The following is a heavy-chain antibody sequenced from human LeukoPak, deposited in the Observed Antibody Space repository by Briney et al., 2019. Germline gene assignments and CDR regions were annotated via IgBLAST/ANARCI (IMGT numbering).Heavy chain of an antibody. CDR3: ASTHFTTVQFDY. J-gene: IGHJ4*02. Sequence: SETLSLTCAVYGGSFSGYYWSWIRQPPGKGLGWIGEINHSGSTNYNPSLKSRVTISVDTSKNQFSLKLSSVTAADTAVYYCASTHFTTVQFDYWGQGTLVTVSS. D-gene: IGHD4-17*01. CDR1: GGSFSGYY. V-gene: IGHV4-34*01. CDR2: INHSGST.